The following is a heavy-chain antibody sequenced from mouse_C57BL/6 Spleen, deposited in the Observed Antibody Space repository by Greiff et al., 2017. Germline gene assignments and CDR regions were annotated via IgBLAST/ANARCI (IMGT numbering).Heavy chain of an antibody. D-gene: IGHD1-1*01. V-gene: IGHV1-64*01. Sequence: QVQLQQPGAELVKPGASVKLSCKASGYTFTSYWMHWVKQRPGQGLEWIGMIHPNSGSTNYNEKFKSKATLTVDKSSSTAYMQLSSLTSEDSGVYYCAREDYGSSYDYWGQGTTLTVSS. J-gene: IGHJ2*01. CDR1: GYTFTSYW. CDR2: IHPNSGST. CDR3: AREDYGSSYDY.